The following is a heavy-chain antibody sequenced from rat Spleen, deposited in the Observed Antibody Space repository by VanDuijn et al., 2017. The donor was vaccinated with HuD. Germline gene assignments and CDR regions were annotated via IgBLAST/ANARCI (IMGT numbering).Heavy chain of an antibody. V-gene: IGHV5-27*01. Sequence: EVQLVESGGGLVQPGRSLKLSCAASGFTFSSYGMAWVRQAPTKGLEWVASITNTGGSTYYPDSVKGRFTISRDNAKSTLYLQMNSLRSEDTATYYCTTQHTTGIPLPFDYWGQGVMVTVSS. D-gene: IGHD1-9*01. CDR1: GFTFSSYG. CDR2: ITNTGGST. CDR3: TTQHTTGIPLPFDY. J-gene: IGHJ2*01.